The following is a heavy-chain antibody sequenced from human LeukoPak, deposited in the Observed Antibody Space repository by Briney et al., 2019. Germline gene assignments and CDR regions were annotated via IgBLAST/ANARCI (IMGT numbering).Heavy chain of an antibody. Sequence: GGSLRLSCAASGFTFSSYAMHWVRQAPGKGLEWVAVISYDGSNKYYADSVKGRFTISRDNSKNTLYLQMNSLRAEDTAVYYCATDGITMVRGVKFRAHNWFDPWGQGTLVTVSS. CDR3: ATDGITMVRGVKFRAHNWFDP. CDR2: ISYDGSNK. J-gene: IGHJ5*02. V-gene: IGHV3-30*04. CDR1: GFTFSSYA. D-gene: IGHD3-10*01.